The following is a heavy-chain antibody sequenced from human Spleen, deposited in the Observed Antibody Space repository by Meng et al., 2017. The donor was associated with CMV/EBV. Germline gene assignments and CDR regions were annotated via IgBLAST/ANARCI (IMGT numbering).Heavy chain of an antibody. CDR1: GFTFSSYA. CDR3: ATGPQKSYFDY. CDR2: ISGSGGST. Sequence: GESLKISCAASGFTFSSYAMSWVRQAPGKGLEWVSAISGSGGSTYYADSVKGRFTISRDNSKNMLYLQMNSLTTEDTAVYYCATGPQKSYFDYWGQGTLVTVSS. V-gene: IGHV3-23*01. J-gene: IGHJ4*02.